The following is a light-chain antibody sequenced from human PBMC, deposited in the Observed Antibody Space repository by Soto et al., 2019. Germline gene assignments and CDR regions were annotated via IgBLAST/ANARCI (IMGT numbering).Light chain of an antibody. J-gene: IGLJ1*01. CDR1: SSNIGSNT. CDR2: SNN. V-gene: IGLV1-44*01. CDR3: AAWDDSLNGFYV. Sequence: QSVLTEPRSASGTPGQRVTISCSGGSSNIGSNTVNWYQQLPGTAPKLLIYSNNQRPSGVPDRFSGSKSGTSASLAISGLQSEDEADYYCAAWDDSLNGFYVFGTGTKVTVL.